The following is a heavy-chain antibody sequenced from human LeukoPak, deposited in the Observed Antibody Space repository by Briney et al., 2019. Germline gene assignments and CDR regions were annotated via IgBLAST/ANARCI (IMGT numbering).Heavy chain of an antibody. V-gene: IGHV3-11*01. CDR3: ARGHYGMNV. Sequence: GGSLRLSCAASGFPFNDYYMSWIRRAPGKGLQWVSHISSSSSEIFYADAVKGRFTISRDNADNSLYLQMNSLRVEDTAVYYCARGHYGMNVWGQGTTVTVSS. D-gene: IGHD3-10*01. J-gene: IGHJ6*02. CDR1: GFPFNDYY. CDR2: ISSSSSEI.